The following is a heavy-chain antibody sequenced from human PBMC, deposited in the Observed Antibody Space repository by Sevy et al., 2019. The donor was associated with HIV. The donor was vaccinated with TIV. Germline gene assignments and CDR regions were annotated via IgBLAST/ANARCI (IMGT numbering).Heavy chain of an antibody. CDR2: IRSKAYGGTT. V-gene: IGHV3-49*03. J-gene: IGHJ4*02. CDR1: GFTFGDYA. Sequence: GGSLRLSCTASGFTFGDYAMSWFRQAPGKGLEWVGFIRSKAYGGTTEYAASVKGRLTISRDDSKRIAYLQMNSLKTEDTAVYYCTRRITMIVVVGSYFDYWGQGTLVTVSS. CDR3: TRRITMIVVVGSYFDY. D-gene: IGHD3-22*01.